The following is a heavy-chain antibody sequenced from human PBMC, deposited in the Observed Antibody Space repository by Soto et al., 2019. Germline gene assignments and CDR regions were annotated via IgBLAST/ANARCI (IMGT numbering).Heavy chain of an antibody. CDR2: IYPGDSDT. CDR1: GYSFTSYW. J-gene: IGHJ6*02. CDR3: ARHAPPIDDYGGIQTYYYYYYGMDV. V-gene: IGHV5-51*01. Sequence: PGESLNISCKGSGYSFTSYWIGWVRQMPGKGLEWVGIIYPGDSDTRYSPSFQGQVTISADKSISTAYLQWSSLKASDTAMYYCARHAPPIDDYGGIQTYYYYYYGMDVWGQGTTVTVSS. D-gene: IGHD4-17*01.